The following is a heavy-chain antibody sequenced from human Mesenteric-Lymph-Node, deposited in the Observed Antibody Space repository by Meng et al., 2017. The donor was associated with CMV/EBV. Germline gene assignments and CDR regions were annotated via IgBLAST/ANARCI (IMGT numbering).Heavy chain of an antibody. J-gene: IGHJ6*02. CDR3: AKDGAREGATYKYYYGMDV. D-gene: IGHD1-26*01. CDR1: GFTFSSYA. Sequence: GESLKISCAASGFTFSSYAMSWVRQAPGKGLEWVSSISGVGDLTYYADSVKGRFTISRDNSKNTLYLQMNGLRAEDTAVYYCAKDGAREGATYKYYYGMDVWGQGTTVTVSS. CDR2: ISGVGDLT. V-gene: IGHV3-23*01.